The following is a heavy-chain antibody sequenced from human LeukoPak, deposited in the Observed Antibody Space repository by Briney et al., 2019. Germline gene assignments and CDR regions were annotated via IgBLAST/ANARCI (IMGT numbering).Heavy chain of an antibody. Sequence: PGGSLRLSCAASGFTFSSYSMNWVRQAPGKGLEWVSSISSSSSYIYYADSVKGRFTISRDNSKNTLYLQMNSLRAEDTAVYYCAKERQQLVPGPKYYFDYWGQGTLVTVSS. J-gene: IGHJ4*02. V-gene: IGHV3-21*01. CDR1: GFTFSSYS. CDR3: AKERQQLVPGPKYYFDY. CDR2: ISSSSSYI. D-gene: IGHD6-13*01.